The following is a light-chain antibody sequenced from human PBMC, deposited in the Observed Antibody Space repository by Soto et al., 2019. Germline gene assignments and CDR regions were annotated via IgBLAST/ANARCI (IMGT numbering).Light chain of an antibody. V-gene: IGLV1-51*01. CDR2: DNN. Sequence: QSALTQPPSVSATPGQKVTISCSGGSSNIGNNYVSWYQQLPGTAPKLLIYDNNKRPSGIPDRFSGSKSGTSATLGITGLQTGDEADYYCETWDSTLRAAVFGGGTQLTVL. CDR1: SSNIGNNY. J-gene: IGLJ7*01. CDR3: ETWDSTLRAAV.